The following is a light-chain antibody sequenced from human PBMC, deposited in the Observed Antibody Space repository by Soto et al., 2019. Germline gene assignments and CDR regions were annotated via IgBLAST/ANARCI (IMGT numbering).Light chain of an antibody. Sequence: DNQMTQSPSSLSASVGDRVTITCRASQSINTYLNWYQQEPGKAPKLLIYAASTLQGGVPSRFSGRGSGSDFTLTISSLQPEDFATYYCQQTFSPPSITFGQGTRLDIK. V-gene: IGKV1-39*01. CDR2: AAS. J-gene: IGKJ5*01. CDR3: QQTFSPPSIT. CDR1: QSINTY.